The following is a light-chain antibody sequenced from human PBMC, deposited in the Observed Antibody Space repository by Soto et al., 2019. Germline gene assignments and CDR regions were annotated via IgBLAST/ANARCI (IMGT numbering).Light chain of an antibody. V-gene: IGKV3-20*01. CDR3: QQYGSSPWT. J-gene: IGKJ1*01. Sequence: EIVLTQSPGTLSLSPGERATLSCRASQSISSSFLGWYQQKPGQAPRLLIYGASSRDTGIPDRFSGSGSGTDFTLTISRLEPEDFAVYYCQQYGSSPWTFGQGTKVEI. CDR1: QSISSSF. CDR2: GAS.